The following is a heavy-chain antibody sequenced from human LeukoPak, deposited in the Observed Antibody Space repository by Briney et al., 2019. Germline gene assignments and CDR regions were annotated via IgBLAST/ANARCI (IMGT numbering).Heavy chain of an antibody. J-gene: IGHJ4*02. V-gene: IGHV3-7*05. CDR2: IKQDGGEK. D-gene: IGHD2-15*01. CDR3: ARDESPYCSGGSCTRFDS. CDR1: GFTFSSNW. Sequence: PGGSLRLSCAASGFTFSSNWMSWVRQAPGKGLEWVANIKQDGGEKYYVDSVKGRFTISRDNAKNSLYLQMNSLRAEDTAVYYCARDESPYCSGGSCTRFDSWGQGTLVTVSS.